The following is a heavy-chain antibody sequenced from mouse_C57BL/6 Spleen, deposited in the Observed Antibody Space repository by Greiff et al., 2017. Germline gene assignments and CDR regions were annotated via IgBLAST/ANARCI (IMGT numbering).Heavy chain of an antibody. CDR2: FHPYNDDT. D-gene: IGHD3-2*02. J-gene: IGHJ3*01. CDR1: GYTFTTYP. Sequence: VQLQQSGAELVKPGASVKMSCKASGYTFTTYPIEWMKQNHGKSLEWIGNFHPYNDDTTYNEKFKGKATLTVEKSSSTVYLELSRLTSDDSAVXYGARMESAQARGFDYWGQGTLVTVSA. CDR3: ARMESAQARGFDY. V-gene: IGHV1-47*01.